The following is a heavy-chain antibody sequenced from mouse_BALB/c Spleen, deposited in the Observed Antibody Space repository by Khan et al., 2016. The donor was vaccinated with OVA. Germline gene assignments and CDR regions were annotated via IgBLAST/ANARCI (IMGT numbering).Heavy chain of an antibody. J-gene: IGHJ2*01. CDR2: IYPGSGNT. D-gene: IGHD2-1*01. CDR1: GYTFTDFY. V-gene: IGHV1-84*02. CDR3: ARSSFYPFYFDY. Sequence: LVESGPELVKPGTSVKISCKASGYTFTDFYINWVKQKPGQGLEWIGWIYPGSGNTKYNEKFKDKATLTVDTSSSTAYMQLNSLTSEDTAVYFCARSSFYPFYFDYWGQGTTLTVSS.